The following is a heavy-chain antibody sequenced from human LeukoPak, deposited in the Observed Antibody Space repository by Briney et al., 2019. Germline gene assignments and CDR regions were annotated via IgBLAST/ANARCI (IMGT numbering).Heavy chain of an antibody. D-gene: IGHD5-18*01. V-gene: IGHV3-30*18. Sequence: GGSLRLSCAASGFTFSTFGIHWVRQAPGKGLEWVAAISHDGNNEYYTDSVKGRFTISRDNSKNMIYLQMNSLRGEDSAVYYCAKVNSYDDYWGQGTLVTVSS. CDR1: GFTFSTFG. J-gene: IGHJ4*02. CDR2: ISHDGNNE. CDR3: AKVNSYDDY.